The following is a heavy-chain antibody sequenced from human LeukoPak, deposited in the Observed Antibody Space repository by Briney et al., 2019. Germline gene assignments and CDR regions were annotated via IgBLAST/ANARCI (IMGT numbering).Heavy chain of an antibody. J-gene: IGHJ4*02. V-gene: IGHV3-15*01. Sequence: GGSLRLSCAAPGFTFTNAWMNWVRQAPGKGLEWVGRLKSKTDGGTTDYAAPVKGRFTMLRDNSKNTLFLQMNSLKTEDTAVYYCTTVRVNDYIWGSYRYSYFDYWGQGTLVTVSS. D-gene: IGHD3-16*02. CDR3: TTVRVNDYIWGSYRYSYFDY. CDR2: LKSKTDGGTT. CDR1: GFTFTNAW.